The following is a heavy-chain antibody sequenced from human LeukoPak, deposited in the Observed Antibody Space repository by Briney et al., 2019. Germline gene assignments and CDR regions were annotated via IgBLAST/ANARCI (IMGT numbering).Heavy chain of an antibody. CDR2: IYHSGST. CDR3: ARYLNHWNDGGDY. Sequence: SETMSLTCTVYGYSISSGYYWGWIRQPPGKGLEWIGSIYHSGSTYYNPSLKSRVTISVDTSKNQFSLKLSSVTAADTAVYYCARYLNHWNDGGDYWGQGTLVTVSS. CDR1: GYSISSGYY. D-gene: IGHD1-1*01. V-gene: IGHV4-38-2*02. J-gene: IGHJ4*02.